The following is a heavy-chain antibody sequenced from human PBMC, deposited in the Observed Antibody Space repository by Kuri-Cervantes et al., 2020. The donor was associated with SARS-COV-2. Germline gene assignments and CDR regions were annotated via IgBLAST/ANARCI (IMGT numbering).Heavy chain of an antibody. V-gene: IGHV4-34*01. J-gene: IGHJ4*02. Sequence: SETLSLTCAVYGGSFSGYYWSWIRQPPGKGLEWIGEINHSGSTNYNPSLKSRVTISVDTSKNQFSLKLSSVTAADTAVYYCARSVGGGSYDPVEFDYFDYWGQGTLVTVSS. CDR3: ARSVGGGSYDPVEFDYFDY. CDR1: GGSFSGYY. D-gene: IGHD1-26*01. CDR2: INHSGST.